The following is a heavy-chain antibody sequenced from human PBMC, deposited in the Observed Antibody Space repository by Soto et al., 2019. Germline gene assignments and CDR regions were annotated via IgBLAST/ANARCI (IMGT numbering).Heavy chain of an antibody. Sequence: QVQLVQSGAEVKKPGASVKVSCNASGYTFTGYYMHWVRQAPGQGLEWMGWINPNSGGTNYAQKFQGWVTMTRDTSISTAYMELSRLRSDDTAVYYCARSVAGRGVYYYYGMDVWGQGTTVTVSS. CDR2: INPNSGGT. CDR3: ARSVAGRGVYYYYGMDV. J-gene: IGHJ6*02. V-gene: IGHV1-2*04. CDR1: GYTFTGYY. D-gene: IGHD6-19*01.